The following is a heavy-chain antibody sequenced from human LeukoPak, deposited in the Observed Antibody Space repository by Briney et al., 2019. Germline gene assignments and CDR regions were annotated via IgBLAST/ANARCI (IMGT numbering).Heavy chain of an antibody. V-gene: IGHV4-4*07. Sequence: PSETLSLTCTVSGGSISNYYWSWIRQPAGKGLEWIGRIYTSGSTNYNPSLKSRVTMSVDTSKNQFSLKLSSVTAADTAVYYCARDNALGQQLVRIIWGQGTLVTVSS. CDR1: GGSISNYY. CDR3: ARDNALGQQLVRII. D-gene: IGHD6-13*01. J-gene: IGHJ4*02. CDR2: IYTSGST.